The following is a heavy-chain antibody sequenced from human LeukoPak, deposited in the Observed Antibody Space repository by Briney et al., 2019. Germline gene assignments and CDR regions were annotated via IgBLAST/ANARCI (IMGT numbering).Heavy chain of an antibody. CDR1: GGTFSSYA. Sequence: SVKVSCKASGGTFSSYAISWVRQAPGQGLEWMGGIIPIFGTANYAQKFQGRVTITADESTSTAYMELSSLRSEDTAVYYCARDLYGSGSYYPYYFDYWGQGTLVTVSS. CDR3: ARDLYGSGSYYPYYFDY. J-gene: IGHJ4*02. V-gene: IGHV1-69*13. CDR2: IIPIFGTA. D-gene: IGHD3-10*01.